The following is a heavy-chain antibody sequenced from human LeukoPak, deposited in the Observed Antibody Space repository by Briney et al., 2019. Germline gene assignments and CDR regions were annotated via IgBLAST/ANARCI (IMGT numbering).Heavy chain of an antibody. Sequence: SETQSLTCTVSGASISNYYWAWIRQPAGKGLEWIGRIYTSGSTNYNPSLKSRVTMSVDTSKNQFSLKLSSVTAADTAVYYCARDTDIVVVPAAFYYYYGMDVWGQGTTVTVSS. V-gene: IGHV4-4*07. CDR2: IYTSGST. D-gene: IGHD2-2*01. CDR1: GASISNYY. CDR3: ARDTDIVVVPAAFYYYYGMDV. J-gene: IGHJ6*02.